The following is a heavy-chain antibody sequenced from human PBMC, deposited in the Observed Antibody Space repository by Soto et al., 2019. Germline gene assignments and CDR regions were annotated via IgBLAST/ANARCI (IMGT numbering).Heavy chain of an antibody. V-gene: IGHV3-9*01. Sequence: GGSLRLSCAASGFTFDDYAMHWVRQAPGKGLEWVSGISWNSGSIGYADSVKGRFTISRDNAKNSLYLQMNSLRAEDTALYYCAKDRLRFLEWLDYWGQGTLVTVSS. CDR3: AKDRLRFLEWLDY. J-gene: IGHJ4*02. D-gene: IGHD3-3*01. CDR2: ISWNSGSI. CDR1: GFTFDDYA.